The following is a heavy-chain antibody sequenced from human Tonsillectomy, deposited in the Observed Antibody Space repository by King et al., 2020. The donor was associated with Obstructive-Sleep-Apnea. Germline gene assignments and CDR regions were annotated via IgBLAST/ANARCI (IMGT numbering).Heavy chain of an antibody. D-gene: IGHD5-24*01. CDR3: APYLDGAFEI. Sequence: VQLVESGAEVKKPGESLRISCKGSGYGFTHYWIGWVRQMPGKGLESMGIIYPGDSHTRYSPSFQGQVTISVDTSITTAYLQWNSLKASDTATYYCAPYLDGAFEIWGQGTMVTVSS. J-gene: IGHJ3*02. V-gene: IGHV5-51*01. CDR1: GYGFTHYW. CDR2: IYPGDSHT.